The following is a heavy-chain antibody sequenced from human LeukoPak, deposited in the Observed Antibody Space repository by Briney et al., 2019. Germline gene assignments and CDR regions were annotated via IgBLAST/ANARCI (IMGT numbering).Heavy chain of an antibody. CDR1: GFTFRSYG. Sequence: GGSLRLSCAASGFTFRSYGMHWVRQAPGKGLEWVADISYDGGNKYYADSVKGRFTISRDNSKNTLYLQMNSLRTEDTAVYYCAKDIGGGGQWAFNYWGQGTLVTVSS. J-gene: IGHJ4*02. CDR3: AKDIGGGGQWAFNY. D-gene: IGHD6-19*01. V-gene: IGHV3-30*18. CDR2: ISYDGGNK.